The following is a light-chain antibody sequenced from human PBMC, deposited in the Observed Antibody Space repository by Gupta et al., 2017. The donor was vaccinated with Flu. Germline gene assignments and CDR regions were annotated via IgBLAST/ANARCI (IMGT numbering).Light chain of an antibody. CDR2: DAS. J-gene: IGKJ5*01. CDR1: QDINNY. CDR3: HQHENSPPIT. V-gene: IGKV1-33*01. Sequence: QMTQSPSSLSASVGDRVTITCQASQDINNYLIWYQQKPGKAPRLLIYDASNLETGVASRFCGSGDGRHVTFTLISRQQEDISADYYHQHENSPPITFGQGTQVDIK.